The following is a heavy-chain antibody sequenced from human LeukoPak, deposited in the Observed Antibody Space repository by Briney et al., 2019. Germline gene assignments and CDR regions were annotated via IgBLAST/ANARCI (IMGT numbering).Heavy chain of an antibody. V-gene: IGHV3-33*01. CDR1: GFTFSSYG. CDR3: ARDKISRFFDY. D-gene: IGHD2/OR15-2a*01. J-gene: IGHJ4*02. CDR2: IWYDGSNK. Sequence: PGGSLGLSCAASGFTFSSYGMHWVRQAPGKGLEWVAVIWYDGSNKYYADSVKGRFTISRDNSKNTLYLQMNSLRAEDTAVYYCARDKISRFFDYWGQGTLVTVSS.